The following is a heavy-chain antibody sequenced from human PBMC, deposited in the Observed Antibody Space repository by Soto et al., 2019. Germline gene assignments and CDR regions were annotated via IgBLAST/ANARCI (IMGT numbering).Heavy chain of an antibody. V-gene: IGHV1-18*01. CDR3: ARPPIVPSYSSGLGGF. Sequence: QVHLVQSAAEVKQPGASVRVSCKVSGYTFTSHCITSVRQAPGQGIEYMAWINANDGDPNDAQKFQGRVTLPTDTFASIAYMELRSQTSEATAGYYCARPPIVPSYSSGLGGFWGQGTLVTVSS. CDR2: INANDGDP. CDR1: GYTFTSHC. D-gene: IGHD6-19*01. J-gene: IGHJ4*02.